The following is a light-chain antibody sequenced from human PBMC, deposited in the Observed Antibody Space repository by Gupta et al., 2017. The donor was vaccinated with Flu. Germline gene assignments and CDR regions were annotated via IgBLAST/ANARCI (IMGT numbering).Light chain of an antibody. Sequence: NLRNSYAGWYQQKPRHTPAHVINSKNSRPPAIPHRLSAACTGNTASLPITGAQADDEADYYCNSPDTTSNHQAVFGGGTKLTVL. CDR3: NSPDTTSNHQAV. CDR1: NLRNSY. V-gene: IGLV3-19*01. J-gene: IGLJ2*01. CDR2: SKN.